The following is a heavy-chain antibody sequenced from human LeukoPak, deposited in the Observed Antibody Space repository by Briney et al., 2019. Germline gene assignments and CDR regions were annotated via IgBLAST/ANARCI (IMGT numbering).Heavy chain of an antibody. CDR3: AKSKVVVAATPLFDY. CDR1: GFTFDDYA. Sequence: PGGSLRLSCAASGFTFDDYAMHWVRQASGKGLEWVSSINWNSGSIDYADSMRGRFTISRDNAKNSLYLQMNSLRTEDTALYYRAKSKVVVAATPLFDYWGRGTLVTVSS. J-gene: IGHJ4*02. CDR2: INWNSGSI. V-gene: IGHV3-9*01. D-gene: IGHD2-15*01.